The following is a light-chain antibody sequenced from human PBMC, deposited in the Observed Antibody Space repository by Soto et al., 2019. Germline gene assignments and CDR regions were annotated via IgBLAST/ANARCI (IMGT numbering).Light chain of an antibody. CDR2: EDY. J-gene: IGLJ3*02. Sequence: SYELTQPPSVSVSPGQTARITCSGDALPKKYAYWYQQKSGQAPVLVIYEDYKRPSEIPERFSGSSSGTLATLTISGAQVEDEADYYCYSTDSSGNHRVFGGGTKLTVL. V-gene: IGLV3-10*01. CDR1: ALPKKY. CDR3: YSTDSSGNHRV.